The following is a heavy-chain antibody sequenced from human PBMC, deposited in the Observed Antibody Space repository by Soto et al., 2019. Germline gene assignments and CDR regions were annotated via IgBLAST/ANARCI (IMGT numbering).Heavy chain of an antibody. V-gene: IGHV3-30-3*01. CDR3: ARDIGDVARGGMDV. D-gene: IGHD5-12*01. Sequence: SRRLSCTAFVFTSSSFVMHWVRQAPGKGLEWVAVISYDGSNKYYADSVKGRFTISRDNSKNTLYLQMNSLRAEDTAVYYCARDIGDVARGGMDVWGQGT. CDR2: ISYDGSNK. CDR1: VFTSSSFV. J-gene: IGHJ6*02.